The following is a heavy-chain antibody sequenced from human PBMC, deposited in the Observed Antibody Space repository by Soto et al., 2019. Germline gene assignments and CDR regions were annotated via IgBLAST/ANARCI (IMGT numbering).Heavy chain of an antibody. CDR1: GYPFIRYW. D-gene: IGHD1-26*01. J-gene: IGHJ4*02. CDR3: ARLHSGIYYADY. Sequence: PGESLKISCKGSGYPFIRYWIGWVRQMPGKGLEWMGIIYPGDSDTRYSPSFQGLVTISADKSINTAYLQWSSLEASDTAMYYCARLHSGIYYADYWGQGALVTVSS. CDR2: IYPGDSDT. V-gene: IGHV5-51*01.